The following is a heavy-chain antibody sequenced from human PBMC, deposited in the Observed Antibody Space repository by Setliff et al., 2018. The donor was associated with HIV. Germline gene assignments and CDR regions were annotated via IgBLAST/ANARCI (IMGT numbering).Heavy chain of an antibody. V-gene: IGHV1-69*13. CDR2: IIPIFGTP. J-gene: IGHJ6*03. CDR1: GGTFRGFG. D-gene: IGHD5-12*01. Sequence: GASVKVSCKASGGTFRGFGISWVVQAPGQGLEWMGQIIPIFGTPRYAQKFQGRVTITADGSTSTVYMELSSLRSEDTAVYYCATNPEMATINYYYYYMDVWGKGTTVTVSS. CDR3: ATNPEMATINYYYYYMDV.